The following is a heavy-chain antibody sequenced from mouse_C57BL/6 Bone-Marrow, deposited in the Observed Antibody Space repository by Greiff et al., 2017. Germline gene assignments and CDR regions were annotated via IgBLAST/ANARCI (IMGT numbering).Heavy chain of an antibody. J-gene: IGHJ2*01. CDR1: GFTFSDYY. Sequence: EVKVVESEGGLVQPGSSMKLSCTASGFTFSDYYMAWVRQVPEKGLEWVANINYDGSSTYYLDSLKSRFIISRDNAKNILYLQMSSLKSEDTATYYCARVDYGSSYGGYCDYWGQGTTLTVSS. D-gene: IGHD1-1*01. CDR3: ARVDYGSSYGGYCDY. V-gene: IGHV5-16*01. CDR2: INYDGSST.